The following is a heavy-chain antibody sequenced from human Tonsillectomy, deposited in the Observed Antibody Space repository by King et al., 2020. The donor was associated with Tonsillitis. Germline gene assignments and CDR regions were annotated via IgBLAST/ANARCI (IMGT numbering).Heavy chain of an antibody. J-gene: IGHJ4*02. CDR1: VFTFSSYW. CDR2: IKNDGCGT. CDR3: SRAQEDYFFDY. D-gene: IGHD3/OR15-3a*01. Sequence: VQLVESGGGLVQPGGSLRLSCAASVFTFSSYWMHWVRQAPGKGPVWVARIKNDGCGTSNADAMEGRFTISGDNAKNTVYLQVNSLRAEDTAVYYWSRAQEDYFFDYWGQGTLVTVSS. V-gene: IGHV3-74*01.